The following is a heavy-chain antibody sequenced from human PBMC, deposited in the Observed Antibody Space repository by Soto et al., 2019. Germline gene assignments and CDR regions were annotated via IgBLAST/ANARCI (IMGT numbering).Heavy chain of an antibody. D-gene: IGHD6-19*01. V-gene: IGHV1-8*01. J-gene: IGHJ4*02. CDR1: GYSFTSYD. CDR2: MNPNSGNT. CDR3: ARERSSGWYVDY. Sequence: QVQLVQSGAEVKKPGASVKVSCKASGYSFTSYDINWVRQATGQGLEWMGWMNPNSGNTDYAQKFQGRVTMTRNTSISTAYMELSSLRSEDTAVYYCARERSSGWYVDYWGQGTLVTVSS.